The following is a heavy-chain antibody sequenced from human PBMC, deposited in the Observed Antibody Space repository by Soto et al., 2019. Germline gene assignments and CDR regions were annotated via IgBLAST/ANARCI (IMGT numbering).Heavy chain of an antibody. J-gene: IGHJ5*02. V-gene: IGHV4-4*02. CDR3: AREGYCDSTSCPNWFDP. Sequence: NPSETLSLTCVVSGGSITSSNWWSWVRQPPGKGLEWIGEIYHGGSTNYNPSLKSRVTISVDKSKNQFSLKLSSVTAADTAVYYCAREGYCDSTSCPNWFDPWGQGTLVTVSS. CDR1: GGSITSSNW. CDR2: IYHGGST. D-gene: IGHD2-2*01.